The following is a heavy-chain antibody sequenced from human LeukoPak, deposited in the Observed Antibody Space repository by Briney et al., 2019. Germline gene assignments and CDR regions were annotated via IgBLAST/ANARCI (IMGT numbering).Heavy chain of an antibody. CDR1: GFNFLSHW. Sequence: GGALLIYCECSGFNFLSHWLGGARRGPRKGLEWMGVIHHANYDRRYNPSLQRQVPFPAADSINSAYVQWSTLPTSDTAMYYWTRGSNCAHWGQGTLVTVST. CDR3: TRGSNCAH. CDR2: IHHANYDR. J-gene: IGHJ4*02. V-gene: IGHV5-51*01. D-gene: IGHD2-21*01.